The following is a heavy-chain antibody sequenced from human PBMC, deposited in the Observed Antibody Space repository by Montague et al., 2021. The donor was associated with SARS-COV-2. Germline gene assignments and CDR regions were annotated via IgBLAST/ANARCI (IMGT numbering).Heavy chain of an antibody. J-gene: IGHJ6*02. D-gene: IGHD6-19*01. CDR2: IYYSGST. CDR3: AGRPTPSYSSGWYPSYYAMAV. V-gene: IGHV4-59*11. Sequence: SETLSLTCAVSGGSINSHYWSWIRQPPGKGPEWIGYIYYSGSTIYNASLKSRVTISRDTSKNQFSLKLNSVTAADTAVYYCAGRPTPSYSSGWYPSYYAMAVWGPAATVTVSS. CDR1: GGSINSHY.